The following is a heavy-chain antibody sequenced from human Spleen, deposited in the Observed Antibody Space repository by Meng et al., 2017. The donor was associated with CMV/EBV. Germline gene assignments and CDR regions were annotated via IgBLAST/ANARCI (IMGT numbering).Heavy chain of an antibody. D-gene: IGHD5-18*01. Sequence: SGGSMISGGYYWSWIRQHPGKGMEWIGYIYYSRSTYYIPALKSRLTISVDTSKTQFSLKLSSVTAADTAVYYCTRGGYSYDWASFDYWGQGTLVTVSS. CDR2: IYYSRST. CDR3: TRGGYSYDWASFDY. CDR1: GGSMISGGYY. J-gene: IGHJ4*02. V-gene: IGHV4-31*02.